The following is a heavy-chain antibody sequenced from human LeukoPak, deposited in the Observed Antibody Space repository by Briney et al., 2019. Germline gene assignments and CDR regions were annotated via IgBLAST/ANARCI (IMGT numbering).Heavy chain of an antibody. Sequence: PGGSLGLSCAASGSTFSVSAMHWVRQASGKGLEWIGRIKTKADNYATAFAASVKGRFTISRDNAKNSQYLQMNSLRAEDTAVYYCARTSGLRSTYFDYWGQGTLVTVSS. CDR1: GSTFSVSA. V-gene: IGHV3-73*01. J-gene: IGHJ4*02. CDR2: IKTKADNYAT. CDR3: ARTSGLRSTYFDY. D-gene: IGHD5-12*01.